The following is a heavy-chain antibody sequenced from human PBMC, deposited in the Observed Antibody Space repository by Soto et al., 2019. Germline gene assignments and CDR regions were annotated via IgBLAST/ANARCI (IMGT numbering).Heavy chain of an antibody. CDR3: ARDYYRFNSGYGFSMDV. V-gene: IGHV3-30-3*01. J-gene: IGHJ6*02. CDR1: GFTFSSYA. CDR2: ISYDGSNK. D-gene: IGHD5-12*01. Sequence: QVQLVESGGGVVQPGRSLRLSCAASGFTFSSYAMHWVRQAPGKGLEWVAVISYDGSNKYYADSVKGRFTISRDKSKNTLYPQMNSLRAEDTAVYYCARDYYRFNSGYGFSMDVWGQGTTVTVSS.